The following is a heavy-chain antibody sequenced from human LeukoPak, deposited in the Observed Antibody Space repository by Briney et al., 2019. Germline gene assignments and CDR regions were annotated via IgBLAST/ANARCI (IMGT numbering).Heavy chain of an antibody. CDR1: VYTFTSYY. J-gene: IGHJ4*02. Sequence: GASVTVSFKASVYTFTSYYMHWVRQAPGQGLEWMGWINPISGATNYAQTFQGRVTMTRDTSISTAYMELSSLRSDDTAVYYCASFLPASGTNYWGQGTLVTVSS. D-gene: IGHD6-13*01. CDR2: INPISGAT. V-gene: IGHV1-2*02. CDR3: ASFLPASGTNY.